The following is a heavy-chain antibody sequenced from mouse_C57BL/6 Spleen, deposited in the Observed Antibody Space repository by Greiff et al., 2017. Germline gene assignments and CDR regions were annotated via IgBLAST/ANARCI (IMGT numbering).Heavy chain of an antibody. D-gene: IGHD2-9*01. CDR2: IYPGDGDT. V-gene: IGHV1-80*01. J-gene: IGHJ2*01. CDR3: ARSPSMVTTTRFDY. Sequence: QVQLKESGAELVKPGASVKISCKASGYAFSSYWMNWVKQRPGKGLEWIGQIYPGDGDTNYNGKFKGKATLTADKSSSTAYMQLSSLTSEDSAVYFCARSPSMVTTTRFDYWGQGTTLTVSS. CDR1: GYAFSSYW.